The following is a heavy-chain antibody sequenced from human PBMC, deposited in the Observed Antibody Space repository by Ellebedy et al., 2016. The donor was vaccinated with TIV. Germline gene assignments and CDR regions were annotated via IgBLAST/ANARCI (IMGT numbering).Heavy chain of an antibody. CDR1: GFTFSSYA. CDR3: ARDGGTYYDSSGYGTLPWGAFDY. J-gene: IGHJ4*02. Sequence: GESLKISXAASGFTFSSYAMHWVRQAPGKGLEWVAVISYDGSNKYYADSVKGRFTISRDNSKNTLYLQMNSLRAEDTAVYYCARDGGTYYDSSGYGTLPWGAFDYWGQGTLVTVSS. CDR2: ISYDGSNK. D-gene: IGHD3-22*01. V-gene: IGHV3-30-3*01.